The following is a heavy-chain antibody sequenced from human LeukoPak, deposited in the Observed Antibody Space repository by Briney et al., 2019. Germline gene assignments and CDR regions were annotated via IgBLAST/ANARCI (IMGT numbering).Heavy chain of an antibody. CDR3: ARGLHYSYDGSGLFEH. CDR2: IYYSGST. J-gene: IGHJ4*02. D-gene: IGHD3-22*01. V-gene: IGHV4-39*07. Sequence: SETLSLTCTVSGGSISSSSYYWGWIRQPPGKGLEWIGSIYYSGSTYYNPSLKSRVTISVDTSKNQFSLKLSSVTAADTAVYYCARGLHYSYDGSGLFEHWGQGALVTVSS. CDR1: GGSISSSSYY.